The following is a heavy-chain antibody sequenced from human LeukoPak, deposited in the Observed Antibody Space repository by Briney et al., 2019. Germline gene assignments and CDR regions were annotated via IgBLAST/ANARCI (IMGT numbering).Heavy chain of an antibody. V-gene: IGHV4-4*02. CDR3: ARGGNWGFDY. CDR2: MYNSGTS. CDR1: GASITSHPW. D-gene: IGHD7-27*01. Sequence: PSETLSLTCAVSGASITSHPWNWVRQPPGKGLEWIGEMYNSGTSTFKPSLRSRVIMFFDESKNHFSLKLNSVTAADTAVYYCARGGNWGFDYWGQGVLVIVSS. J-gene: IGHJ4*02.